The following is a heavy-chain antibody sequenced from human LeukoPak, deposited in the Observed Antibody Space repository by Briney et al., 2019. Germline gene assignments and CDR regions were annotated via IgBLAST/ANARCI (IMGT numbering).Heavy chain of an antibody. CDR1: GFTFSSYA. CDR3: VRGRSGYDSSGLGRDY. CDR2: ISGSGGST. D-gene: IGHD3-22*01. Sequence: GGSLRLSCAASGFTFSSYAMSWVRQAPGKGLEWVSAISGSGGSTYYADSVKGRFTVSRDNSKNTLYLQMNSLRAEDTAVYYCVRGRSGYDSSGLGRDYWGQGTLVTVSS. J-gene: IGHJ4*02. V-gene: IGHV3-23*01.